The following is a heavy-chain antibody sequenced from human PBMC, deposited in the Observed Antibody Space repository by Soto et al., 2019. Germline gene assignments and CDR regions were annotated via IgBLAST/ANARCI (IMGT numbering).Heavy chain of an antibody. J-gene: IGHJ5*02. CDR2: IKHDGSVQ. CDR1: GFTFSGYW. Sequence: GGSLRLSCEASGFTFSGYWMSWVRQAPGKGLGWVADIKHDGSVQYYVDSVKGRFTISRDNSKNTLYLQMNSLRAEDTAVYYCARQVGANHWGQGTLVTVSS. CDR3: ARQVGANH. D-gene: IGHD1-26*01. V-gene: IGHV3-7*01.